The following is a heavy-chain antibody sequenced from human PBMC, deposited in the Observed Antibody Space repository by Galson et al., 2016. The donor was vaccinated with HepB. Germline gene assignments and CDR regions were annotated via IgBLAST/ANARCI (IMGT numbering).Heavy chain of an antibody. J-gene: IGHJ4*02. D-gene: IGHD6-13*01. V-gene: IGHV5-51*01. CDR2: IFPGASKT. CDR3: ARFAQLVLFDY. Sequence: QSGAEVKKPGESLKISCKGSGYTFSDYWIAWVRQMPGKGLEWMGIIFPGASKTRYSPSFQGQVTISADKSINTAYLEWSTLKASDTAIYYRARFAQLVLFDYWGQGALVTVSS. CDR1: GYTFSDYW.